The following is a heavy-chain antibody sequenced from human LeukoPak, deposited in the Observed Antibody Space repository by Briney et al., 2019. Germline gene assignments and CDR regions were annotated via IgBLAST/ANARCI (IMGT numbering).Heavy chain of an antibody. J-gene: IGHJ2*01. CDR3: ARAPLTHYGDYESPPSDWYFDL. Sequence: SETLSLTCTVSGYSISSGYYRGWIRQAPETGLEWIGSFYQSGRTYYNPSLKSRVPISVDTPKHHLSLKLSYVTAADTAVYYCARAPLTHYGDYESPPSDWYFDLWGRGTLVTVSS. CDR2: FYQSGRT. V-gene: IGHV4-38-2*02. D-gene: IGHD4-17*01. CDR1: GYSISSGYY.